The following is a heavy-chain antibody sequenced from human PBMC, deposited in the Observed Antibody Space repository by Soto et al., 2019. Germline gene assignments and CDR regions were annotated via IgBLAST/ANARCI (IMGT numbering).Heavy chain of an antibody. CDR2: IKQDGSEK. CDR3: AREVVGCSSTSCYHYYGMDV. D-gene: IGHD2-2*01. V-gene: IGHV3-7*03. Sequence: GGSLRLSCAASGFTFSSYWMSWVRQAPGKGLEWVANIKQDGSEKYYVDSVKGRFTISRDNAKNSLYLQMNSLRAEDTAVYYCAREVVGCSSTSCYHYYGMDVWGQGTTVTVSS. J-gene: IGHJ6*02. CDR1: GFTFSSYW.